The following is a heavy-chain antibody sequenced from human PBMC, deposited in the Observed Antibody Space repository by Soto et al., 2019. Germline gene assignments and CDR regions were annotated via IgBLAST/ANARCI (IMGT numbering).Heavy chain of an antibody. CDR3: ARVPGYSIGDL. CDR2: INAGNGNT. CDR1: GYTFTSYA. Sequence: QVQLVQSGAEVMKPGASVKVSCKASGYTFTSYAMHWVRQAPGQRLEWMGWINAGNGNTKYSQKFQGRVTITRDTSASTAYMELSSLRSEDTAMYYCARVPGYSIGDLWGRGTLVTVSS. J-gene: IGHJ2*01. D-gene: IGHD2-21*01. V-gene: IGHV1-3*01.